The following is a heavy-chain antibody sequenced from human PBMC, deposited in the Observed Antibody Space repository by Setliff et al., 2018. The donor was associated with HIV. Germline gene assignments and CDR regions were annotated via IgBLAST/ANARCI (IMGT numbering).Heavy chain of an antibody. CDR2: IHPGDSDT. CDR3: ARQSGDYTVTTYYMDV. CDR1: GYSFTSYW. D-gene: IGHD4-17*01. Sequence: GESLKISCKGSGYSFTSYWIGWVRQMPGKGLEWMGIIHPGDSDTRYSPSFQGQVTISADKSISTAYLQWSSLKASDTAMYYFARQSGDYTVTTYYMDVWGKGTTVTVSS. J-gene: IGHJ6*03. V-gene: IGHV5-51*01.